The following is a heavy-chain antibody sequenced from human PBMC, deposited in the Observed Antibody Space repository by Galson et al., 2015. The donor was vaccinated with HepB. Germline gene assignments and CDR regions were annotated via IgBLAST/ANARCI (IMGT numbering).Heavy chain of an antibody. CDR1: GFTFSRLG. CDR2: IGVRGTT. CDR3: AKGTTEIDY. V-gene: IGHV3-23*01. Sequence: SLRLSCAASGFTFSRLGMTWVRQAPGKGLECVSAIGVRGTTDYSDSVKGRFIISRDNSKNMLYLQMNNLRAEYTAVYYCAKGTTEIDYSGQGTLVTVSS. D-gene: IGHD1-1*01. J-gene: IGHJ4*02.